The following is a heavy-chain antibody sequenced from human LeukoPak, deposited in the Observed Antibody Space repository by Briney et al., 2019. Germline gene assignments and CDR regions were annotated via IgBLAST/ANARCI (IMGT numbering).Heavy chain of an antibody. V-gene: IGHV3-21*05. D-gene: IGHD3-10*01. J-gene: IGHJ4*02. CDR3: ARDFYGSGIDY. CDR1: GFTFSSYE. Sequence: PGGSLRLSCAASGFTFSSYEMNWVLQAPGKGLEWVSYISSSSSYIYYADSVKGRFTISRDNSKNTLYLQMNSLRAEDTAVYYCARDFYGSGIDYWGQGTLVTVSS. CDR2: ISSSSSYI.